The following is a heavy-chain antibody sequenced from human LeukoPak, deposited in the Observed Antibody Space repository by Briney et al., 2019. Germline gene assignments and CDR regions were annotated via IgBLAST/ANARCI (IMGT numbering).Heavy chain of an antibody. V-gene: IGHV4-39*07. J-gene: IGHJ4*02. D-gene: IGHD2-2*01. CDR1: GGSISSSSYC. CDR2: IYYSGSS. CDR3: ARVSVTKTLFDY. Sequence: SETLSLTCTVSGGSISSSSYCWGWIHQPPGKGLEWIGSIYYSGSSYYNTSLKSRVTISVDTSKNQFSLKLSSVTAAGTAVYYCARVSVTKTLFDYWGQGTLVTVSS.